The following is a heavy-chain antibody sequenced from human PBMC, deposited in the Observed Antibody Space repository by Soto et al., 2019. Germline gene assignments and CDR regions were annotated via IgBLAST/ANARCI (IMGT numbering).Heavy chain of an antibody. D-gene: IGHD3-9*01. Sequence: SETLSLTCAVSGGTISISNWWICVRQPPGKGLEWIGEIYHSGSTNYNPSLKSRVTISVDKSKNQFSLKLSSVTAADTAVYYCARGGSEYFDWLSPYGHFDYWGQGTPATV. CDR1: GGTISISNW. CDR3: ARGGSEYFDWLSPYGHFDY. J-gene: IGHJ4*02. V-gene: IGHV4-4*02. CDR2: IYHSGST.